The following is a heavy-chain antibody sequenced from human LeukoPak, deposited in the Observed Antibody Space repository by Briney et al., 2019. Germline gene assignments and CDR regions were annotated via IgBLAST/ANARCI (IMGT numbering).Heavy chain of an antibody. CDR3: ARASRWGDLSLGY. D-gene: IGHD3-16*02. CDR2: ICYSGIT. J-gene: IGHJ4*02. V-gene: IGHV4-31*01. CDR1: GGSISSGGLY. Sequence: SQTLSLTCTVSGGSISSGGLYWGWIRQYPGKGLEWFGYICYSGITYYNPSLRSLVTISVGTYKNHFSLELSSVTAADTTVYYCARASRWGDLSLGYWSQGTLVTVSS.